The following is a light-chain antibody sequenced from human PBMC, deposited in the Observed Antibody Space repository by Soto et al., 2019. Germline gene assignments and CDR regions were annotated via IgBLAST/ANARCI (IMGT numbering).Light chain of an antibody. Sequence: QSALAQPASASGSPGQSITIFCTGTSSDVGSYNYVSWYQQHPGRAPKLMIYDVTNRPSGVSNRFSGSKSGSTASLTISGLQAEDEADYFCTSYTTTSTYVFGTGTKVTVL. J-gene: IGLJ1*01. CDR3: TSYTTTSTYV. CDR1: SSDVGSYNY. V-gene: IGLV2-14*03. CDR2: DVT.